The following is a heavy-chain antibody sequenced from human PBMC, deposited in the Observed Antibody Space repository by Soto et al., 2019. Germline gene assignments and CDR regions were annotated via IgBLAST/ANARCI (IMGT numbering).Heavy chain of an antibody. Sequence: PSETLSLTCAVSGGSISSSYWWSWVRQAPGKGLEWFGEIYHSGSTNYNPNPSLKSRVTISVDKSKQQFSLKLNSVTAADTAVYYCARVGMLRGAPFDYWGQGTLVTVSS. CDR3: ARVGMLRGAPFDY. V-gene: IGHV4-4*02. J-gene: IGHJ4*02. D-gene: IGHD3-10*01. CDR1: GGSISSSYW. CDR2: IYHSGST.